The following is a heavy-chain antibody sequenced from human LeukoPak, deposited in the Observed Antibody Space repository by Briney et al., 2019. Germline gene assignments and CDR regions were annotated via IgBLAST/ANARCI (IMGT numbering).Heavy chain of an antibody. J-gene: IGHJ4*02. D-gene: IGHD2-2*01. CDR2: ISGSGGST. Sequence: GGSLRLSCVASGFTFSSYAMSWVRQAPGKGLEWVSAISGSGGSTFYADSVKGRFTISRDNSKNTLYLQMNSLRAEDTAVYYCAKDLRTDCSSTSCPLTFDYWGQGTLVTVSS. CDR3: AKDLRTDCSSTSCPLTFDY. V-gene: IGHV3-23*01. CDR1: GFTFSSYA.